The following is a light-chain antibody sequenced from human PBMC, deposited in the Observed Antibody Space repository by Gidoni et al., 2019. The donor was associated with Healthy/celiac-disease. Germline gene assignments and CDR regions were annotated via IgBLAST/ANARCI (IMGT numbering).Light chain of an antibody. CDR1: QSISSY. J-gene: IGKJ2*02. Sequence: DIQMTQSPSSLSESVGDRVTITCRASQSISSYLNWYQQKPGKAPKLLIYAASSLQSGGPSRFSGSGSGTEFTLTISSLQPEDFATYYCQQSYSTPCTFXXXTKLEIK. CDR2: AAS. V-gene: IGKV1-39*01. CDR3: QQSYSTPCT.